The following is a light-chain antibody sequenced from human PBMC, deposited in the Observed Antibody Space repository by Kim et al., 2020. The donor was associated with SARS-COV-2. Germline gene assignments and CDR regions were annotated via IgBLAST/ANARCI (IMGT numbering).Light chain of an antibody. CDR2: DAF. CDR3: QRRTI. Sequence: PATLSLSPGETAPLSCRASQSVSRSLAWYQQKPGQAPRLLIYDAFYRATGIPARFSGSASETDFTLTINSLEPEDVAVYFCQRRTIFGGGTKLEI. CDR1: QSVSRS. J-gene: IGKJ4*01. V-gene: IGKV3-11*01.